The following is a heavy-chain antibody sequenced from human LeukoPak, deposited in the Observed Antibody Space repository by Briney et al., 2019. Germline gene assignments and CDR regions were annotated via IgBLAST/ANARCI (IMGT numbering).Heavy chain of an antibody. D-gene: IGHD3-22*01. Sequence: GASVTVSCKASGYTFTSYAMNWVRQAPGQGLEWMGWINTNTGNPTYAQGFTGRFVISLDTSVSTAYLQISSLKAEDTAVYYCARVRYYDSSGYQTYYYYYMDVWGKGTTVTVSS. CDR2: INTNTGNP. V-gene: IGHV7-4-1*02. J-gene: IGHJ6*03. CDR3: ARVRYYDSSGYQTYYYYYMDV. CDR1: GYTFTSYA.